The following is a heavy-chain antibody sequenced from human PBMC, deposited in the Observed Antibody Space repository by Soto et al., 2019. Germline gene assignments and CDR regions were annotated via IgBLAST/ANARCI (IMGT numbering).Heavy chain of an antibody. CDR2: IIPIFGTA. CDR3: AVSYSGYDKRKYYFDY. V-gene: IGHV1-69*06. CDR1: GGTFSSYA. D-gene: IGHD5-12*01. Sequence: GASVKVSCKASGGTFSSYAISWVRQAPGQGLEWMGGIIPIFGTANYAQKFQGRVTITADKSTSTAYMELSSLGSEDTAVYYCAVSYSGYDKRKYYFDYWGQGTLVTVSS. J-gene: IGHJ4*02.